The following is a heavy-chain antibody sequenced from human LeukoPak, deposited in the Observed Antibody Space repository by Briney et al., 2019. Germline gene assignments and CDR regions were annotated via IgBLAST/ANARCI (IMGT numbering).Heavy chain of an antibody. Sequence: SETLSLTCTVSGGSISSYYWSWIRQPPGKGLEWIGYIYYSGSTNYNPSLKSRVTISVDTSKNQFSLKLSSVTAADTAVYYCAGSGDIVVVPPVFDPWGQGTLVTVSS. CDR3: AGSGDIVVVPPVFDP. CDR2: IYYSGST. D-gene: IGHD2-2*01. J-gene: IGHJ5*02. CDR1: GGSISSYY. V-gene: IGHV4-59*01.